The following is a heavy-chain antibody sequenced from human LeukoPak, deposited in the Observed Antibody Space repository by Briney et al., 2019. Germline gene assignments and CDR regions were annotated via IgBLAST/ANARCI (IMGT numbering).Heavy chain of an antibody. Sequence: ASVKVSCKASGYTFATYSISWMRQAPGQGLEWMGWISAYNGNTNYAQKLQGRVTMTTDTSTSTAYMELRSLRSDDTAVYYCARDPYYYDSSGYYDWGQGTLVTVSS. D-gene: IGHD3-22*01. J-gene: IGHJ4*02. CDR3: ARDPYYYDSSGYYD. CDR2: ISAYNGNT. V-gene: IGHV1-18*01. CDR1: GYTFATYS.